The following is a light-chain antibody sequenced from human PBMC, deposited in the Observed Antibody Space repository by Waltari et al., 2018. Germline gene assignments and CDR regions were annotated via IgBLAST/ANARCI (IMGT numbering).Light chain of an antibody. Sequence: SYVLTQAPSVSVAPGQTAGITCGGNNIGSKSVHWYQQKPGQAPVVVGYDDSDRPSGIPERFSGSNSGNTATLTITRVEAGDEADYYCQVWDSSSDSGVFGGGTKLTVL. CDR1: NIGSKS. CDR2: DDS. CDR3: QVWDSSSDSGV. J-gene: IGLJ3*02. V-gene: IGLV3-21*02.